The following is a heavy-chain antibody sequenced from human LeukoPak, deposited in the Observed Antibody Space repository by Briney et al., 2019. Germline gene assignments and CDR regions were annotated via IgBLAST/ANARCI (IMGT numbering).Heavy chain of an antibody. D-gene: IGHD1-26*01. Sequence: PGGSLRLSCAASGFTFSSFAMSWVRQAPGKGLEWVSAISGSGGRTYYADSVNGRFTISRDNAKNTLYLQMNSLRAEDTAVYYCAKAYGRVSYYVTPYYFDYWGQGTLVTVSS. J-gene: IGHJ4*02. CDR2: ISGSGGRT. CDR3: AKAYGRVSYYVTPYYFDY. CDR1: GFTFSSFA. V-gene: IGHV3-23*01.